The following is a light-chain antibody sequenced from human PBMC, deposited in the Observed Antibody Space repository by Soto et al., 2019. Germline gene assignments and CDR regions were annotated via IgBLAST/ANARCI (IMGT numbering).Light chain of an antibody. Sequence: ALTQPASVSGSPGQSITISCTGSGSDIGAYNYVSWYQQHPGKAPKLLIHGVTRRPSGVSSRFSASKSAYTASLTISGLQAEDEANYYCSSFTTSYFYVFGPGTKLTVL. CDR3: SSFTTSYFYV. CDR1: GSDIGAYNY. V-gene: IGLV2-14*01. CDR2: GVT. J-gene: IGLJ1*01.